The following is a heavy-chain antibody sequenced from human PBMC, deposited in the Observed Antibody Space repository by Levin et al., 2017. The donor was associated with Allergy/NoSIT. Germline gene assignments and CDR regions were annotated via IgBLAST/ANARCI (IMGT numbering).Heavy chain of an antibody. V-gene: IGHV4-59*01. CDR2: IYYSGST. Sequence: SETLSLTCTVSGGSISSYYWSWIRQPPGKGLEWIGYIYYSGSTNYNPSLKSRVTISVDTSKNQFSLKLSSVTAADTAVYYCARDLGAMGLLDYWGQGTLVTVSS. CDR3: ARDLGAMGLLDY. D-gene: IGHD1-26*01. CDR1: GGSISSYY. J-gene: IGHJ4*02.